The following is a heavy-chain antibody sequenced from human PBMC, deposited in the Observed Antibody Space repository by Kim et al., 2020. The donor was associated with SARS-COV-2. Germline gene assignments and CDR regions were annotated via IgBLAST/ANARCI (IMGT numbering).Heavy chain of an antibody. CDR1: GGSISSGGYY. J-gene: IGHJ4*02. Sequence: SETLSLTCTVSGGSISSGGYYWSWIRQHPGKGLEWIGYIYYSGSTYYNPSLKSRVTISVDTSKNQFSLKLSSVTAADTAVYYCARVGYCGGDCYNHYYFDYWGQGTLVTVSS. D-gene: IGHD2-21*02. CDR2: IYYSGST. V-gene: IGHV4-31*03. CDR3: ARVGYCGGDCYNHYYFDY.